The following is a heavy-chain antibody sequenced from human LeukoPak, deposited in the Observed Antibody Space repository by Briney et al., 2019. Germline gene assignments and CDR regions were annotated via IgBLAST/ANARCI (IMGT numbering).Heavy chain of an antibody. Sequence: SETLSLTCTVSGGSISSYYWSWIRQPPGKGLEWIGYIYYSGSTNYNPSLKSRVTISVDTSKNQFSLKLSSVTAADTAVYYCARHDILTGYYRGYYYGMDVWGQGTTVTVSS. J-gene: IGHJ6*02. CDR1: GGSISSYY. CDR2: IYYSGST. CDR3: ARHDILTGYYRGYYYGMDV. D-gene: IGHD3-9*01. V-gene: IGHV4-59*08.